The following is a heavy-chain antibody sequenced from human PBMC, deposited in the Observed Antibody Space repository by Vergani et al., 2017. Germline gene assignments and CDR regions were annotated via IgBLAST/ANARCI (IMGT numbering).Heavy chain of an antibody. J-gene: IGHJ6*02. CDR1: GGSFSGYY. CDR3: ARWRRSYYYYGMDV. V-gene: IGHV4-34*01. Sequence: QVQLQQWGAGLLKPSETLSLTCAVYGGSFSGYYWSWIRQPPGKGLEWIGEINHSGSTNYNPSLKSRVTISVDTSKNQFSLKLSSVTAADTAVYYCARWRRSYYYYGMDVWGQGTTVTVSS. D-gene: IGHD5-24*01. CDR2: INHSGST.